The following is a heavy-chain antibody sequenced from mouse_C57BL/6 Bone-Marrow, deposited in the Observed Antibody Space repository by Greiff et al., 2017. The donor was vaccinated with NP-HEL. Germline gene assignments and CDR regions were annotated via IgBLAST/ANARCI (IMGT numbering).Heavy chain of an antibody. D-gene: IGHD1-1*01. CDR1: GYTFTSYW. CDR3: ARKDYYVSSYDY. V-gene: IGHV1-61*01. CDR2: IYPSDSET. Sequence: QVQLQQPGAELVRPGSSVKLSCKASGYTFTSYWMDWVKQRPGQGLEWIGNIYPSDSETHYNQKFKDKATLTVDKSSSTAYRQLSSLTSEDSAVYYCARKDYYVSSYDYWGQGTTLTVSS. J-gene: IGHJ2*01.